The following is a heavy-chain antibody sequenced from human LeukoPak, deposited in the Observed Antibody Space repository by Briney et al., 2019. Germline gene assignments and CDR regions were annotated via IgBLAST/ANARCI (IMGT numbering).Heavy chain of an antibody. CDR3: ARGGRERYSSGWTDAFDI. J-gene: IGHJ3*02. V-gene: IGHV1-69*04. CDR2: IIPILGIA. Sequence: SVKVSCKASGGTFSSYAISWVRQAPGQGLECMGRIIPILGIANYAQKFQGRVTMTRDTSTSTVYMELSSLSSEDTAVYYCARGGRERYSSGWTDAFDIWGQGTMVTVSS. CDR1: GGTFSSYA. D-gene: IGHD6-19*01.